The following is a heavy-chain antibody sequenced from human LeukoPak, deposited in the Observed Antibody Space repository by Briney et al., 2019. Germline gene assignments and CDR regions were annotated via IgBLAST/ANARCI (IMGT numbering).Heavy chain of an antibody. CDR3: ARGVGQTTGTTGGYYFDF. Sequence: ASVKVSCKASGYTFTNYGITWVGQAPGQGLEWMGWISAYNGNTNYAQKFQGRVTMTTDTSTTTAYMELRSLRSDDTAVYYCARGVGQTTGTTGGYYFDFWGQGTLVTVSS. D-gene: IGHD1-1*01. CDR1: GYTFTNYG. J-gene: IGHJ4*02. CDR2: ISAYNGNT. V-gene: IGHV1-18*01.